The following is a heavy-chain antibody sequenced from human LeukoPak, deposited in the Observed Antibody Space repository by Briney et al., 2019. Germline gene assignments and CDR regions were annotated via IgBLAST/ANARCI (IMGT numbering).Heavy chain of an antibody. J-gene: IGHJ3*02. CDR2: IYYSGST. CDR3: ARAPNGFGAFDI. D-gene: IGHD2-8*01. V-gene: IGHV4-59*01. Sequence: SETLSLTCTVSGGSMRSYYWVWIRQPPGKGLEWIGYIYYSGSTDYNPSLKSRVTISADTSKNHFSLKMSSVTAADTAVYYCARAPNGFGAFDIWGLGTMVTVSS. CDR1: GGSMRSYY.